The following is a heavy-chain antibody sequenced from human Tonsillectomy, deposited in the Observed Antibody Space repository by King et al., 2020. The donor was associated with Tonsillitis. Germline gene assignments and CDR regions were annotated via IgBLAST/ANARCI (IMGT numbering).Heavy chain of an antibody. D-gene: IGHD3-10*01. Sequence: QLVQSGAGVKKPGSSVKVSCKASEATFNNYGISWVRQAPGEGLEWMGGINPLYVTATYAQKFQGRVTITADRSTSTAYMELSSLRSEDTAVYYCARELNYWFDPWGQGTLVTVSS. V-gene: IGHV1-69*06. J-gene: IGHJ5*02. CDR1: EATFNNYG. CDR3: ARELNYWFDP. CDR2: INPLYVTA.